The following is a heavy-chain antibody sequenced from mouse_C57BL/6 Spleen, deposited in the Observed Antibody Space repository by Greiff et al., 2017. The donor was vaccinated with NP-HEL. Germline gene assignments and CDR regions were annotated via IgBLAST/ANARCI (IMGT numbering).Heavy chain of an antibody. V-gene: IGHV5-17*01. CDR3: ARSYSNYGWYFDV. CDR2: ISSGSSTI. J-gene: IGHJ1*03. CDR1: GFTFSDYG. D-gene: IGHD2-5*01. Sequence: EVQRVESGGGLVKPGGSLKLSCAASGFTFSDYGMHWVRQAPEKGLEWVAYISSGSSTIYYADTVKGRFTISRDNAKNTLFLQMTSLRSEDTAMYYCARSYSNYGWYFDVWGTGTTVTVSS.